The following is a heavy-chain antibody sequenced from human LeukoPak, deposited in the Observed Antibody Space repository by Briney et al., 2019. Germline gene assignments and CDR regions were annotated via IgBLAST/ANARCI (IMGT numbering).Heavy chain of an antibody. Sequence: SETLSLTCTVSGYSISSGYYWGWIRQPPGKGLEWIGSIYHSGSTYYNPSLKSRVTISVDTSKNQFSLKLSSVTAADTAVYYCARDYLAAAGTGYWGQGTLVTVSS. CDR2: IYHSGST. J-gene: IGHJ4*02. D-gene: IGHD6-13*01. V-gene: IGHV4-38-2*02. CDR3: ARDYLAAAGTGY. CDR1: GYSISSGYY.